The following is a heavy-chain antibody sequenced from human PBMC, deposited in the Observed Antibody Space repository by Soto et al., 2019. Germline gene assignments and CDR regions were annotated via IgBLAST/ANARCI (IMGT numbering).Heavy chain of an antibody. CDR1: GYTFSDHD. CDR3: ARVGGNWNDDYFDY. D-gene: IGHD1-1*01. V-gene: IGHV1-8*01. Sequence: QVQLVQSGAEVEKPGASVKVSCKASGYTFSDHDINWVRQASGQGPEWLGWMNPKSGDTGYAQNFQGRVTMTRDTSKRTAYMELSSLRSEDTAVYYCARVGGNWNDDYFDYWGQGTLVTVSS. CDR2: MNPKSGDT. J-gene: IGHJ4*02.